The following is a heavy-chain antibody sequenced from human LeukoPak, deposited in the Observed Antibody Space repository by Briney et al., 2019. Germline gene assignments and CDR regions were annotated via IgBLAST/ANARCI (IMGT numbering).Heavy chain of an antibody. J-gene: IGHJ4*02. CDR3: ARDRGYSGYDRGYYFDY. D-gene: IGHD5-12*01. CDR1: GFTFSSYA. V-gene: IGHV3-30*04. Sequence: PGGSLRLSCAASGFTFSSYAMHWVRQAPGKGLEWVAVISYDGSNKYYADSVKGRFTISRDNSKNTLYLQMNSLRAEDTAVYYCARDRGYSGYDRGYYFDYWGQGTLVTVPS. CDR2: ISYDGSNK.